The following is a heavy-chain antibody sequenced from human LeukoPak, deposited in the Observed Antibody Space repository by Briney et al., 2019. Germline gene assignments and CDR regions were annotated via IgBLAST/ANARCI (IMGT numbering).Heavy chain of an antibody. J-gene: IGHJ6*03. Sequence: GGSLRLSCAASGFTFSSYAMSWVRQAPGKGLEWVSAISGSGGSTYYADSVKGRFTISKDNSKNTLYLQMNSLRAEDTAVYCCARAAETDYYYYMDVWGKGTTVTVSS. V-gene: IGHV3-23*01. CDR3: ARAAETDYYYYMDV. CDR2: ISGSGGST. CDR1: GFTFSSYA.